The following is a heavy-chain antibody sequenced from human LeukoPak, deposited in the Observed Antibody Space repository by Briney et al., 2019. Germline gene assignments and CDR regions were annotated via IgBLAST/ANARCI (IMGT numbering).Heavy chain of an antibody. CDR2: LNSDGSIT. J-gene: IGHJ4*02. D-gene: IGHD4-17*01. V-gene: IGHV3-74*01. CDR1: GFTFSTYW. CDR3: ARGGYGAYMG. Sequence: GGSLRLSCAASGFTFSTYWMHWVRQAPGKWLVWVSGLNSDGSITGYVDSVKGRFTISRDNAKNTLYLQMNTLRAEDTAVYYCARGGYGAYMGWGQGNLVTVSS.